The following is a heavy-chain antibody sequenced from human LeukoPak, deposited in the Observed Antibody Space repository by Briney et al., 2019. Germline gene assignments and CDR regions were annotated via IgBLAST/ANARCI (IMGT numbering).Heavy chain of an antibody. V-gene: IGHV4-61*01. CDR3: ARDTPRYCSSTSCRIGDTYWFDP. CDR1: GGSVSSGSYY. Sequence: SETLSLTCTVSGGSVSSGSYYWSWIRQPPGTGLEWIGYIYYSGSTNYNPSLKSRVTISVDTSKNQSSLKLSSVTAADTAVYYCARDTPRYCSSTSCRIGDTYWFDPWGQGTLVTVSS. CDR2: IYYSGST. J-gene: IGHJ5*02. D-gene: IGHD2-2*01.